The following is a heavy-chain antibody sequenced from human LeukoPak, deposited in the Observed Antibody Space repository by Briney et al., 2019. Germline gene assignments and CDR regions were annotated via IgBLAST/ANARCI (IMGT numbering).Heavy chain of an antibody. CDR2: IYHSGSS. CDR3: ARHGGRAAAGWGDNWFDP. J-gene: IGHJ5*02. Sequence: SETLSLTCTVSGGSISSYYWSWIRQPPGKGLEWIGYIYHSGSSNHNPSLKSRVTISVDTSKKQFSLKLSSVTAADTAVYYCARHGGRAAAGWGDNWFDPWGQGTLVTVSS. V-gene: IGHV4-59*08. D-gene: IGHD6-13*01. CDR1: GGSISSYY.